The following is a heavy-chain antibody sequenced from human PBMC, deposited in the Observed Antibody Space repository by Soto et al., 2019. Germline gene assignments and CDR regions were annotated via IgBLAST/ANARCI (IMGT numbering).Heavy chain of an antibody. Sequence: QVQLLESGGGVVQPGRSLRLSCAASEFTFRNYAMHWVRQAPGKGLEWVAVISYDGTKGYYADSVKGRFTLTRENSKNTLYLHMNGLRPEDTAVYYCARDRRTDRYNSDTFDYWGQGTLVTVSS. CDR1: EFTFRNYA. CDR3: ARDRRTDRYNSDTFDY. CDR2: ISYDGTKG. D-gene: IGHD5-12*01. V-gene: IGHV3-30-3*01. J-gene: IGHJ4*02.